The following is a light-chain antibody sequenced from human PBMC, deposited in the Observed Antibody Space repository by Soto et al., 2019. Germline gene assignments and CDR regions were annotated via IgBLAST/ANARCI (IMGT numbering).Light chain of an antibody. V-gene: IGKV3-15*01. CDR2: GAS. Sequence: EIVMTQSPATLSVSPGERATLSCRASQSVSSNLAWYQQKPGQAPRLLIYGASTRATGLPARFSGSGSGTEFTLTISRLEPEDFAVYYCQQFSSYPLTFGGGTKVDI. CDR1: QSVSSN. J-gene: IGKJ4*01. CDR3: QQFSSYPLT.